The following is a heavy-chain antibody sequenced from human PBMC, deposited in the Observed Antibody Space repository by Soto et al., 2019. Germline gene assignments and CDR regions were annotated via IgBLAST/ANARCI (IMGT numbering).Heavy chain of an antibody. V-gene: IGHV5-51*01. Sequence: GESLKISCKGSGYSFTSYWIGWVRQMPGKGLEWMGIIYPGDSDTRYSPSFQGQVTTSADKSISTAYLQWSSLKASDTAMYYCARHVRIAAAGSYYYYGMDVWGQGTTVTVSS. CDR2: IYPGDSDT. CDR3: ARHVRIAAAGSYYYYGMDV. D-gene: IGHD6-13*01. CDR1: GYSFTSYW. J-gene: IGHJ6*02.